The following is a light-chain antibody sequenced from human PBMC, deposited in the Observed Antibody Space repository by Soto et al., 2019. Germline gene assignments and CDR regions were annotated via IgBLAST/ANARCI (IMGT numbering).Light chain of an antibody. CDR3: AAWDDSLNGYV. CDR1: SSNIGSNT. Sequence: QSVLTQPPSASGTPGQRVTISCSGSSSNIGSNTVTWYQQLPGTAPKLLIYSNNQRPSGVPDRFSGSKSGTSASLAISGPQSEDEADYYCAAWDDSLNGYVFGTGTKVTVL. CDR2: SNN. J-gene: IGLJ1*01. V-gene: IGLV1-44*01.